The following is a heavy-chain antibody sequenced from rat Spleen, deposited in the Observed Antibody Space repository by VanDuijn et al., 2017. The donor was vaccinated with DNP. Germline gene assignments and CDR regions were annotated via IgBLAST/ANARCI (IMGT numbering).Heavy chain of an antibody. CDR3: ARHRTIMPYYYAMDA. V-gene: IGHV5-29*01. CDR1: GFIFSNYY. D-gene: IGHD3-8*01. CDR2: ISYNGGTP. Sequence: EVQLVESGGGLVQPGRSLKLSCAASGFIFSNYYMAWVRQAPAKGLEWVATISYNGGTPYYRDSVKGRFTISRDNAKSTLYLQVNSLRSEDTATYYCARHRTIMPYYYAMDAWGQGASVTVSS. J-gene: IGHJ4*01.